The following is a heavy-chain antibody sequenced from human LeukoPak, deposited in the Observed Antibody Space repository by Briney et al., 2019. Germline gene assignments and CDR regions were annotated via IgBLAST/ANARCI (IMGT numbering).Heavy chain of an antibody. Sequence: SETLFLTCTVSGGSISSYYWSWIRQPPGKGLEWIGYIYYSGSTNYNPSLKSRVTISVDTSKNQFSLKLSSVTAADTAVYYCARASYYYYMDVWGKGTTVTVSS. J-gene: IGHJ6*03. CDR1: GGSISSYY. V-gene: IGHV4-59*01. CDR2: IYYSGST. CDR3: ARASYYYYMDV.